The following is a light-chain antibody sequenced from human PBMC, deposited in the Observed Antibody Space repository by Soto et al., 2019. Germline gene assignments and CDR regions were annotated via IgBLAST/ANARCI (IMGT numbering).Light chain of an antibody. J-gene: IGKJ4*01. CDR1: QSVSSSY. CDR3: QQPHSSPFT. Sequence: EIVLTQSPGTLSLSPGERATLSCRASQSVSSSYLAWYQQKPGQAPRLLIYGASSRATGIPERFSGSGSGTDFTLTISSLQPLFFSTYLCQQPHSSPFTFGGGTNLDIK. CDR2: GAS. V-gene: IGKV3-20*01.